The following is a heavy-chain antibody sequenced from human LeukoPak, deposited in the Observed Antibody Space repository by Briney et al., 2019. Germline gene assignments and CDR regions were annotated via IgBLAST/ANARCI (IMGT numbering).Heavy chain of an antibody. Sequence: SETLSLTCSLPGGSISGHYWTWIRQPPGKGLEWIGQIHYSGRPDYNPSLKSRITLSVDTSKNQISLKLSSVTAADTAVYYCARFGVDYDMDVWGQGTTVTVSS. CDR3: ARFGVDYDMDV. J-gene: IGHJ6*02. D-gene: IGHD3-3*01. CDR2: IHYSGRP. CDR1: GGSISGHY. V-gene: IGHV4-59*11.